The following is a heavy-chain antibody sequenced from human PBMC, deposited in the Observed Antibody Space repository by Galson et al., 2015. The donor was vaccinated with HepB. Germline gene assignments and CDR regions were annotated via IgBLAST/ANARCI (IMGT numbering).Heavy chain of an antibody. D-gene: IGHD3-16*02. J-gene: IGHJ4*02. V-gene: IGHV3-33*01. CDR3: AREGVMITFGGVIVRDYFDY. CDR2: IWYDGSNK. CDR1: GFTFSSYG. Sequence: SLRLSCAASGFTFSSYGMHWVRQAPGKGLEWVAVIWYDGSNKYYADSVKGRFTISRDNSKNTLYLQMNSLRAEDTAVYYCAREGVMITFGGVIVRDYFDYWGQGTLATVSS.